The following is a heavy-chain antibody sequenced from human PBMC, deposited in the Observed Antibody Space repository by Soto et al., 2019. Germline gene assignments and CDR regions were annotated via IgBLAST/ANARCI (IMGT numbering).Heavy chain of an antibody. V-gene: IGHV3-13*01. CDR2: IGTGGDT. CDR1: GFTFSGSD. D-gene: IGHD1-1*01. Sequence: EVQLVESGGGLVQPGGSLRLSCAASGFTFSGSDMNWVRHTRGKGLEWVSGIGTGGDTYYADSVRGRFTISREDAKGSLYLQMNSLRVEDTAVYYCVREPGFTTTSDAFNIWGQGTMVTVSS. CDR3: VREPGFTTTSDAFNI. J-gene: IGHJ3*02.